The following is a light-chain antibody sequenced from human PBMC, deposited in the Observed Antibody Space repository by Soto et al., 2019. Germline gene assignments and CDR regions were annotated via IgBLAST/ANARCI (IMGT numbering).Light chain of an antibody. CDR2: GAS. Sequence: EIVLMQSPGTLSLSPGERATLSCRASQSVCSNYLAWYQQKPGQAPRLLIDGASRRATGIPDRFSGSGSGTDFTLTISRLEPEDFAVYYCQRYGTSPPLTFGGGTKVEIK. J-gene: IGKJ4*01. CDR3: QRYGTSPPLT. V-gene: IGKV3-20*01. CDR1: QSVCSNY.